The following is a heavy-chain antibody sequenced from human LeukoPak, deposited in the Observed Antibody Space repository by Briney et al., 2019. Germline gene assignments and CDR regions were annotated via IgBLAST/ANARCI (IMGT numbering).Heavy chain of an antibody. CDR2: IYHNGGS. CDR3: ARSVYDWNPLHYMDV. J-gene: IGHJ6*03. Sequence: SETLSLTCSVSGGSIHSYYWTWIRQPPGKGLEWIGYIYHNGGSSYNPSLKSRVTLSIDTSKKNFSLKLTSVTAADTAVYYCARSVYDWNPLHYMDVWGKEPRVRVSS. D-gene: IGHD1-20*01. CDR1: GGSIHSYY. V-gene: IGHV4-59*01.